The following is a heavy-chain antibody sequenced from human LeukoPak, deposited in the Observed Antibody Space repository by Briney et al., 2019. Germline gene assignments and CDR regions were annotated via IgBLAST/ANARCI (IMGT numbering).Heavy chain of an antibody. D-gene: IGHD5-24*01. Sequence: GGSLRLSCAASGFTFSSYWMSWVRQAPGKGLEWVANIKQDGSEKYYVDSVKGRFTISRDNAKNSLYLQMNSLGAEDTAVYYCARVRRDGSWGFDYWGQGTLVTVSS. V-gene: IGHV3-7*01. CDR2: IKQDGSEK. CDR3: ARVRRDGSWGFDY. CDR1: GFTFSSYW. J-gene: IGHJ4*02.